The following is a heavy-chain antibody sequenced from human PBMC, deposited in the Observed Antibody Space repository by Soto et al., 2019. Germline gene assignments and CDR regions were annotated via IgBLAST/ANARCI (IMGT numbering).Heavy chain of an antibody. CDR3: ARDNSNYDYYYYGMDV. J-gene: IGHJ6*02. CDR1: GYTFTSYG. D-gene: IGHD4-4*01. Sequence: ASVKVSCKASGYTFTSYGIIWVRQAPGQGLEWMGWISAYNGNTNYAQKLQGRVTMTTDTSTSTAYMELRSLRSDDTAVYYCARDNSNYDYYYYGMDVWGQGTTVTVSS. V-gene: IGHV1-18*04. CDR2: ISAYNGNT.